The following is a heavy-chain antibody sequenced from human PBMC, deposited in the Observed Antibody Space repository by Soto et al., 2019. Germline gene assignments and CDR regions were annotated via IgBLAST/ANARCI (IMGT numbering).Heavy chain of an antibody. CDR3: VRLSLFGGYYYYYYMDV. D-gene: IGHD2-21*01. CDR1: GGSISSYY. Sequence: SETLSLTCTVSGGSISSYYWSWIRQPPGKGLEWIGYIYYSGSTNYDPSLKSRVTISVDTSKNQFSLKLSSVTAADTAVYYCVRLSLFGGYYYYYYMDVWGKGTTVTVSS. J-gene: IGHJ6*03. CDR2: IYYSGST. V-gene: IGHV4-59*08.